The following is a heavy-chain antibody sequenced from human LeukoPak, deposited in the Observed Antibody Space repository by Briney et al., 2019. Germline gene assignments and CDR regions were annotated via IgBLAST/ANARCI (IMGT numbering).Heavy chain of an antibody. CDR3: VRVWGHSGYDYFPFDY. CDR1: GFTSSTCT. Sequence: PGGSLRLSCAASGFTSSTCTMNWVRQAPGKGLEWVSSINGDGRYIYYADSMKGRFTISRDNAKNSLYLQMNSLRAEDTAMYYCVRVWGHSGYDYFPFDYWGQGTLVTVSS. D-gene: IGHD5-12*01. CDR2: INGDGRYI. J-gene: IGHJ4*02. V-gene: IGHV3-21*01.